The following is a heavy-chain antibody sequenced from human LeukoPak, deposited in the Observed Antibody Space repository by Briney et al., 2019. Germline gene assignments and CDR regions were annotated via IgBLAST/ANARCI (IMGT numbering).Heavy chain of an antibody. CDR3: ARDLSCTNGVCWGMNWFDP. V-gene: IGHV3-48*04. CDR2: ISSSSSTI. Sequence: GSLLLSCAASGFTFSSYSMNWVRPAPGKGLEWVSYISSSSSTIYYADSVKGRFTISRDNAKNSLYLQMNSLRAEDTAVYYCARDLSCTNGVCWGMNWFDPWGQGTLVTVSS. J-gene: IGHJ5*02. D-gene: IGHD2-8*01. CDR1: GFTFSSYS.